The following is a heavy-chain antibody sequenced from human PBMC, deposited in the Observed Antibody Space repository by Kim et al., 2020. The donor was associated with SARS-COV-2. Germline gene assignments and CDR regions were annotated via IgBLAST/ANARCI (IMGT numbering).Heavy chain of an antibody. CDR2: IIPILGIA. V-gene: IGHV1-69*04. CDR3: ARARGDCSGGSCPPVYYYYMDV. J-gene: IGHJ6*03. CDR1: GGTFSSYA. Sequence: SVKVSCKASGGTFSSYAISWVRQAPGQGLEWMGRIIPILGIANYAQKFQGRVTITADKSTSTAYMELSSLRSEDTAVYYCARARGDCSGGSCPPVYYYYMDVWGKGTTVTVSS. D-gene: IGHD2-15*01.